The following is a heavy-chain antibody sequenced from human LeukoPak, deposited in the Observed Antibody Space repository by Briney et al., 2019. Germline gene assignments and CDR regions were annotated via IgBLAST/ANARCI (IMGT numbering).Heavy chain of an antibody. CDR1: GYTFTSYG. V-gene: IGHV1-18*01. CDR3: ARATLGYCSSTSCYTRSWFDP. D-gene: IGHD2-2*02. J-gene: IGHJ5*02. CDR2: ISAYNGNT. Sequence: SVKVSCKASGYTFTSYGISWVRQAPGQGLEWMGWISAYNGNTNYAQKLQGRVTMTADTSTSTAYMELRSLRFDDTAVYYCARATLGYCSSTSCYTRSWFDPWGQGTLVTVSS.